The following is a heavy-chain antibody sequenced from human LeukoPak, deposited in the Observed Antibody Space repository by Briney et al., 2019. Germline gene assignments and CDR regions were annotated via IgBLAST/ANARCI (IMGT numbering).Heavy chain of an antibody. CDR3: ARVPVAAAGQGIDY. CDR1: GFTFSSYA. V-gene: IGHV3-74*01. Sequence: GGSLRLSCAASGFTFSSYAMSWVRQAPGKGLVWVSRITSDGSGANYADSVKGRFTISRDNDENTLYLQMNSLRVEDTAVYYCARVPVAAAGQGIDYWGQGTLVTVSS. D-gene: IGHD6-13*01. CDR2: ITSDGSGA. J-gene: IGHJ4*02.